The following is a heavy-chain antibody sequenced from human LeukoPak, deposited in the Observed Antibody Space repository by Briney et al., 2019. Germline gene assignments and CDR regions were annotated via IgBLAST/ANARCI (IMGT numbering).Heavy chain of an antibody. V-gene: IGHV4-34*01. CDR3: ARGATAGDSSGYPEIFDY. CDR1: GGSFSGYY. J-gene: IGHJ4*02. CDR2: INHSGST. D-gene: IGHD3-22*01. Sequence: SETLSLTCAVYGGSFSGYYWSWIRQPPGKGLEWIGEINHSGSTNYNPSLKSRVTISVDTSKNQFSLKLSSVTAADTAVYYCARGATAGDSSGYPEIFDYWGQGTLVTVSS.